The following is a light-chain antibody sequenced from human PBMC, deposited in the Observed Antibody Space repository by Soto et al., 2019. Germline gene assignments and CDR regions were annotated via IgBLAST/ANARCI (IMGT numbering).Light chain of an antibody. Sequence: QSALTQPPSASGSPGQSVTISCTGTSSDVGGYNYVSWYQQHPGKAPKLMIYEVSKRPSGVPDRFSGSKSGNTASLTVSGLQAEDEADYYCSSCAGSSSVVFGGGTKLTVL. CDR2: EVS. CDR3: SSCAGSSSVV. V-gene: IGLV2-8*01. CDR1: SSDVGGYNY. J-gene: IGLJ2*01.